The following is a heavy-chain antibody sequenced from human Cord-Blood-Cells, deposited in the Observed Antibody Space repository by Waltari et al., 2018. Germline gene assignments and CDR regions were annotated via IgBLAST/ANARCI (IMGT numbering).Heavy chain of an antibody. CDR2: IISKANSYAT. CDR3: TESDAFDI. Sequence: EVQLVESGGGLVQPGGALTLSCAASGFTFTGSVMNWVRQASGKGLEWVGRIISKANSYATAYAASVKGRFTISRYDSKNTAYLQMNSLKTEDTAVYYCTESDAFDIWGQGTMVTVSS. CDR1: GFTFTGSV. V-gene: IGHV3-73*02. J-gene: IGHJ3*02.